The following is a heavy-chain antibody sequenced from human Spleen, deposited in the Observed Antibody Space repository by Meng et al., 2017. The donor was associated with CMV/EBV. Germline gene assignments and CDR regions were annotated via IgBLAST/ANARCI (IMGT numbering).Heavy chain of an antibody. CDR1: GFTFSSYA. D-gene: IGHD3-3*01. V-gene: IGHV3-23*03. J-gene: IGHJ3*02. CDR3: ARRRDTSYEFWNGSNDAFDI. CDR2: IYSGGSGT. Sequence: GESLKISCAASGFTFSSYAMSWVRQAPGKGLEWVSVIYSGGSGTYYADSVKGRFTVSRDNSKNKVYLQMNSLRAEDTAVYYCARRRDTSYEFWNGSNDAFDIWGQGTVVTVSS.